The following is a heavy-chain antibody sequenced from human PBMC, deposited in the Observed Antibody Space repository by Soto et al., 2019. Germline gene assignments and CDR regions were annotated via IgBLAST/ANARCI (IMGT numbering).Heavy chain of an antibody. D-gene: IGHD1-1*01. Sequence: QVQLQQWGAGLLKPSETLSLTCAGYGGSVSGANYYWSWIRQPPGKGLEWIGDMSHSGGTHFNPSPNIRVTISVDTSTNQFSLKMSSVTAADTALYYCARVERGTATTVVDAFDIWGPGTMVTVSS. J-gene: IGHJ3*02. CDR3: ARVERGTATTVVDAFDI. CDR2: MSHSGGT. CDR1: GGSVSGANYY. V-gene: IGHV4-34*01.